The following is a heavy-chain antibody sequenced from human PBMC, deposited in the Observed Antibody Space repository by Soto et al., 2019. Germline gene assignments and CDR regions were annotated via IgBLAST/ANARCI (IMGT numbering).Heavy chain of an antibody. CDR1: GDSVSSNSAA. V-gene: IGHV6-1*01. D-gene: IGHD1-7*01. J-gene: IGHJ6*03. CDR3: AGTTSHYWYYMDV. CDR2: TYYRARWYY. Sequence: SQTLSLTCVISGDSVSSNSAAWDWIRQSPSRGLEWLGRTYYRARWYYDYAVSVRSRITVNPDTSKNQFSLQLTSVTPEDTAVYYCAGTTSHYWYYMDVWGKGTTVTVSS.